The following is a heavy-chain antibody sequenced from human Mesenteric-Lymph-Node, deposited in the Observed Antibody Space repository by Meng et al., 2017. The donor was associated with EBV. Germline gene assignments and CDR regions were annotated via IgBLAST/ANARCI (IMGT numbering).Heavy chain of an antibody. J-gene: IGHJ4*02. Sequence: QLQFKESGPGLVKPSETLSLTCAVSGGSISSSYWSWIRRPPGKGLEWIGYIYHSGSTNYNPSLKSRVSFSIDTSKNQFSLKLSSVTAADTAVYYCARDSSGYYFYDYWGQGSLVTVSS. D-gene: IGHD3-22*01. CDR2: IYHSGST. V-gene: IGHV4-59*01. CDR3: ARDSSGYYFYDY. CDR1: GGSISSSY.